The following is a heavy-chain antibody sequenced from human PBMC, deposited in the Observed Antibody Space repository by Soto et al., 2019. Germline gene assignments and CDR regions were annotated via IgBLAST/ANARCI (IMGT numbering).Heavy chain of an antibody. CDR1: GYTFTSYG. CDR2: ISAYNGNT. V-gene: IGHV1-18*01. CDR3: ASVMYDILTGWPCYFDY. J-gene: IGHJ4*02. D-gene: IGHD3-9*01. Sequence: QVQLVQSGAEVKKPGASVKVSCKASGYTFTSYGISWVRQAPGQGLEWMGWISAYNGNTNYAQQLQGRVTRTTDAATSTAYVELRSLSSDDTAVYYCASVMYDILTGWPCYFDYWGQGTLVTVSS.